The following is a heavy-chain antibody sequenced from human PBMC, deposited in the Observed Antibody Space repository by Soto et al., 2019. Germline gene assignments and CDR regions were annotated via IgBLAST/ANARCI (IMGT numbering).Heavy chain of an antibody. D-gene: IGHD1-1*01. CDR2: TYYRSKWYN. Sequence: SQTLSLTCAISGDRVSSNSAAWNCISQSPSRFLEWLGRTYYRSKWYNDYAVSVKSRITINPDTSKNQFSLQLNSVTPEDTAVYYCARDFWSGNWNDEGYYYYGMDVWGQGTTVTVS. J-gene: IGHJ6*02. CDR1: GDRVSSNSAA. CDR3: ARDFWSGNWNDEGYYYYGMDV. V-gene: IGHV6-1*01.